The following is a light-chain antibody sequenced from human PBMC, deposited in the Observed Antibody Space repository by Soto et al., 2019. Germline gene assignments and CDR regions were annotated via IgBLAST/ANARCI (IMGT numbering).Light chain of an antibody. J-gene: IGKJ2*01. V-gene: IGKV1-39*01. CDR1: QTIAIY. Sequence: DIQMTQPPSSLSESVGDRVTITWRARQTIAIYVNWLQQNPGKAPKPLIYTTSSLQSGVPPRFSGSRSETDFTLTISRLQPEDSATYYCQQTFTTPYTVGQGTKLYIK. CDR3: QQTFTTPYT. CDR2: TTS.